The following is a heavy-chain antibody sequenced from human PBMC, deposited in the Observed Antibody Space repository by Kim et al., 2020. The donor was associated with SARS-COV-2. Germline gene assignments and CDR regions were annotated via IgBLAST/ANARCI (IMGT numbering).Heavy chain of an antibody. CDR3: ARDAGYCSGGSCYYYGMDV. D-gene: IGHD2-15*01. J-gene: IGHJ6*02. CDR1: GGSISSSSYY. CDR2: IYYSGST. Sequence: SETLSLTCTVSGGSISSSSYYWGWIRQPPGKGLEWIGSIYYSGSTYYNPSLKSRVTISVDTSKNQFSLKLSSVTAADTAVYYCARDAGYCSGGSCYYYGMDVWGQGTTVTVSS. V-gene: IGHV4-39*07.